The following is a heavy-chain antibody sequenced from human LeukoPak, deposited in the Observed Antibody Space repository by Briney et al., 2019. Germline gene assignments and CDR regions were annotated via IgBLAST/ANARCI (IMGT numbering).Heavy chain of an antibody. Sequence: PGGSLRLSCAASGFTFSSYGMHGVRQAPGKGLEGVAVIWYDGSNKYYAEYVKGRFTISRDNSKNTLYLQMNSPRAEATAVSYCAKDRGAVAVKYYFDYWGQGTLVTVSS. CDR1: GFTFSSYG. CDR3: AKDRGAVAVKYYFDY. D-gene: IGHD6-19*01. CDR2: IWYDGSNK. J-gene: IGHJ4*02. V-gene: IGHV3-33*06.